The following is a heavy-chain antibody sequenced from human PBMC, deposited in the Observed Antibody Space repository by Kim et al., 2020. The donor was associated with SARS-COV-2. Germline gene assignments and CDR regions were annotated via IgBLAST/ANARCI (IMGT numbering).Heavy chain of an antibody. J-gene: IGHJ4*02. CDR3: ARIGDY. D-gene: IGHD2-15*01. V-gene: IGHV5-51*01. Sequence: YPCESDTRYSPSFQGQVTISADKSISTAYLQWSSLKASDTAMYYCARIGDYWGQGTLVTVSS. CDR2: YPCESDT.